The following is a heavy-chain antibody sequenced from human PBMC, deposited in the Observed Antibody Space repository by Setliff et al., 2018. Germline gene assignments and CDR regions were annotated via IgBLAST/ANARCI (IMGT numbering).Heavy chain of an antibody. Sequence: ASVKVSCKVSGYRLIEVSMHWVRQAPGKGLEWMGGFDPEDEETIYAQKFQGRVTMTTDTSTSTAYMELRSLRSDDTAVYYCARGSSSGYYFDYWGQGTLVTVS. CDR3: ARGSSSGYYFDY. CDR2: FDPEDEET. V-gene: IGHV1-24*01. J-gene: IGHJ4*02. CDR1: GYRLIEVS. D-gene: IGHD6-6*01.